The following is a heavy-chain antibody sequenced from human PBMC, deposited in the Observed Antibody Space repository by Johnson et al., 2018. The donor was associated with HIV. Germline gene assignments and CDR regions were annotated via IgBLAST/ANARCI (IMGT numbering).Heavy chain of an antibody. CDR3: VLFSSIAAEGAFDI. CDR2: ISWDGGST. D-gene: IGHD6-6*01. CDR1: GFTFDDYA. V-gene: IGHV3-43D*03. J-gene: IGHJ3*02. Sequence: VQLVESGGVVVQPGGSLRLSCAASGFTFDDYAMHWVRQAPGKGLEWVSLISWDGGSTYYADSVKGRFTISRDNSKNSLYLQMNSLRAEDTALYYCVLFSSIAAEGAFDIWGEGTMVIVSS.